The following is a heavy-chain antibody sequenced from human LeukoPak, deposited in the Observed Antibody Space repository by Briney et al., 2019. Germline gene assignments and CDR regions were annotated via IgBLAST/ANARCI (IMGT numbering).Heavy chain of an antibody. Sequence: ASVKVSCKASGYTFTGYYKHWVRQAPGQGLEWMGWINPNSGGTNYAQKFQGRVTMTRDTSISTAYMELSRLRSDDTAVYYCAREWELLGVREYHFDYWGQGTLVTASS. CDR2: INPNSGGT. J-gene: IGHJ4*02. CDR3: AREWELLGVREYHFDY. D-gene: IGHD1-26*01. CDR1: GYTFTGYY. V-gene: IGHV1-2*02.